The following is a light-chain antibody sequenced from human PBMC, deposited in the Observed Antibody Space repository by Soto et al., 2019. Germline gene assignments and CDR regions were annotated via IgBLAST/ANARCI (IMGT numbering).Light chain of an antibody. CDR3: CSYTGSYSYV. V-gene: IGLV2-11*01. Sequence: QSALTQPHSVSGSPGQSVTISCTGTSSDVGGYSYVSWYQHHPGKAPELIIYDVTERPSGVPDRFSGSKSGNTASLTISGLQAEDEAEYYCCSYTGSYSYVFGIGTKVTVL. CDR1: SSDVGGYSY. J-gene: IGLJ1*01. CDR2: DVT.